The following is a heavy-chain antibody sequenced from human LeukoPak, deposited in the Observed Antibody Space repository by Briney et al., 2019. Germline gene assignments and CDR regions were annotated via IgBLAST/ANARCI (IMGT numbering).Heavy chain of an antibody. CDR1: GGSFSGYY. V-gene: IGHV4-34*01. Sequence: PSETLSLTCAVYGGSFSGYYWSWIRQPPGKGLEWIGEINHSGSTNYNPSLKSRVTISVNTSKNQFSLKLSSVTAADTAVYYCAGEPFLAAAALRPSDYWGQGTLVTVSS. J-gene: IGHJ4*02. CDR3: AGEPFLAAAALRPSDY. CDR2: INHSGST. D-gene: IGHD6-13*01.